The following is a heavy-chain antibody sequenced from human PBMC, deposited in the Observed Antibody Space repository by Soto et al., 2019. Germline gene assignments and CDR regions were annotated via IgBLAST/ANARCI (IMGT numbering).Heavy chain of an antibody. J-gene: IGHJ6*02. CDR1: GFTFSSYS. D-gene: IGHD3-3*01. CDR3: ARDASTYYDFWSGYYTGILSYYYGMDV. V-gene: IGHV3-21*01. CDR2: ISSSSSYI. Sequence: EVQLVESGGGLVKPGGSLRLSCAASGFTFSSYSMNWVRQAPGKGLEWVSSISSSSSYIYYADSVKGRFTISRDNAKNSLYLQMNSLRVEDTAVYYCARDASTYYDFWSGYYTGILSYYYGMDVWGQGTTVTVSS.